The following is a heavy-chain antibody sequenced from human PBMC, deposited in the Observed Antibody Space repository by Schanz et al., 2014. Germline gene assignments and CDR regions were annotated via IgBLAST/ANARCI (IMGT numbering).Heavy chain of an antibody. J-gene: IGHJ6*03. V-gene: IGHV1-24*01. CDR2: FDPKKGEA. CDR1: GSIFSKLL. CDR3: ARAPVTVGPYHYYMDV. D-gene: IGHD4-17*01. Sequence: QVQLVQSGAEVKKPGASVKVSCKVSGSIFSKLLMHWVRQGPAKGLEWMGGFDPKKGEAIYAQKFQGRVTMTEDTSTGTAYVELSRLTSEDTAVYYCARAPVTVGPYHYYMDVWGKGTTVTVSS.